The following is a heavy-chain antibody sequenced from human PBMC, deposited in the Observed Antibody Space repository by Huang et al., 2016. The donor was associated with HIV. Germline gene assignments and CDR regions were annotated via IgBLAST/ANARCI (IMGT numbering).Heavy chain of an antibody. D-gene: IGHD3-10*01. CDR3: ARRFRVAATRKWFDP. CDR2: VNDGGDI. Sequence: QVQLQQWGAGLLKPSETLALTCAVYGESLGTYYWAWIRRPPGKGLQWIGEVNDGGDINYNPSRESRVTISVDTSRNQVSLTVNSMTAADTATYYCARRFRVAATRKWFDPWGQGTLVIVSS. CDR1: GESLGTYY. J-gene: IGHJ5*02. V-gene: IGHV4-34*01.